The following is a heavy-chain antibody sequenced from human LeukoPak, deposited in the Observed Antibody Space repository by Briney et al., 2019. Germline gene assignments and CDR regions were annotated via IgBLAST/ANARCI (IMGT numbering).Heavy chain of an antibody. CDR2: MNPNSGNT. J-gene: IGHJ4*02. CDR3: AGYSLSRGGYNF. Sequence: GASVKVSCKASGYTFTSYDINWVRQATGQGLEWMGWMNPNSGNTGYAQKFQGRVTMTRNTSISTAYMELSSLRSEDTAVYYCAGYSLSRGGYNFWGQGTLVTVSS. V-gene: IGHV1-8*01. CDR1: GYTFTSYD. D-gene: IGHD5-24*01.